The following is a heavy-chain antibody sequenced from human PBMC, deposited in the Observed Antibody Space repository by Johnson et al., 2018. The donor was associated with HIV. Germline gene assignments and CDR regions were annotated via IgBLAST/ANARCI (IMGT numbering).Heavy chain of an antibody. CDR2: ISGSGGST. Sequence: VQLVESGGGVVRLGGSLRLSCAASGFTFDDYGMSWVRQAPGKGLEWVSAISGSGGSTYYADSVKGRFTISRDNSKNTLYLQMNSLRAEDTAVYYCAKDRIVGAIGDAFDIWGQGTMVTVSS. J-gene: IGHJ3*02. D-gene: IGHD1-26*01. CDR3: AKDRIVGAIGDAFDI. V-gene: IGHV3-23*04. CDR1: GFTFDDYG.